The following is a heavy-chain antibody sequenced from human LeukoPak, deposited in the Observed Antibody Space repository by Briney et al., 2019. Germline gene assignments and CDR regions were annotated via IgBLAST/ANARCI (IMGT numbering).Heavy chain of an antibody. J-gene: IGHJ4*02. CDR2: IIPIFGTA. V-gene: IGHV1-69*13. Sequence: GASVKVSCKASGGTFSSYAISWVRQAPEQGLEWMGGIIPIFGTANYAQKFQGRVTITADESTSTAYMELSSLRSEDTAVYYCAKDIGPLTYDYDTSAYSGAFEYWGQGTLVTVSS. CDR1: GGTFSSYA. CDR3: AKDIGPLTYDYDTSAYSGAFEY. D-gene: IGHD3-22*01.